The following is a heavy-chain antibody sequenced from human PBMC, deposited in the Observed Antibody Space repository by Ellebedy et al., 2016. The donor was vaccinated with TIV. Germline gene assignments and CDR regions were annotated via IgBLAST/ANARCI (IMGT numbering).Heavy chain of an antibody. CDR3: AIVRSVYHYMDV. D-gene: IGHD2-8*01. J-gene: IGHJ6*03. CDR1: GSTFSTYS. V-gene: IGHV3-48*04. Sequence: GESLKISCTASGSTFSTYSMNWVRQAPGKGLEWVSYVSGSGKTTYYTDSVKGRFTISRDNAKNSLYLHMNSLRAEDTAMYYCAIVRSVYHYMDVWGKGTMVTVSS. CDR2: VSGSGKTT.